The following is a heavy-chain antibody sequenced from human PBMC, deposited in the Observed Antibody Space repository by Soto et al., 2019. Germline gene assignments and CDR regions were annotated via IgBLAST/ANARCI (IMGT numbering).Heavy chain of an antibody. V-gene: IGHV3-23*01. J-gene: IGHJ4*02. CDR1: GFTFSSYA. CDR2: ISGSGGST. D-gene: IGHD3-22*01. CDR3: AKMGYRLVVVRAYYFDY. Sequence: GGSLRLSCAASGFTFSSYAMSWVRQAPGKGLEWVSAISGSGGSTYYADSVKGRFTISRDNSKNTLYLQMNSLRAEDTAVYYCAKMGYRLVVVRAYYFDYWGQGTLVTVSS.